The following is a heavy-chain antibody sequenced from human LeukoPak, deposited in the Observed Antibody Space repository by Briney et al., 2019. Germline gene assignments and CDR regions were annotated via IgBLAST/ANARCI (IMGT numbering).Heavy chain of an antibody. CDR2: INHSGST. CDR3: ARPLEEEQQLVPGLDY. J-gene: IGHJ4*02. CDR1: GGSFSGYY. D-gene: IGHD6-13*01. V-gene: IGHV4-34*01. Sequence: PSETLSLTCAVYGGSFSGYYWSWIRQPPGKGLEWIGEINHSGSTNYNPSLKSRVTISVDTSKNQFSLKLSSVTAADTAVYYCARPLEEEQQLVPGLDYWGQGTLVTVSS.